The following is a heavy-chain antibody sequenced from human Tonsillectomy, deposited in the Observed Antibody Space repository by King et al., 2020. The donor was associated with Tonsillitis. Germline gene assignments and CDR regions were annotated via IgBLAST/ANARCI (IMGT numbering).Heavy chain of an antibody. V-gene: IGHV1-18*04. CDR3: ATETLVGTTASHY. Sequence: VQLVESGAEVKKPGASVKVSCKASGYTFNNYGFSWVRQAPGQGLEWMGWISAYNANTHYAQELQGRVTMTTDTSTSTAYMELRSLRSDDTAVYYCATETLVGTTASHYWGQGTLVTVSS. CDR2: ISAYNANT. D-gene: IGHD1/OR15-1a*01. CDR1: GYTFNNYG. J-gene: IGHJ4*02.